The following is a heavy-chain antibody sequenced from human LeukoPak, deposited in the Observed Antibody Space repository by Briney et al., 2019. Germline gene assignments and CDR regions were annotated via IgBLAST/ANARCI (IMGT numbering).Heavy chain of an antibody. CDR3: ARDRGIYSSGWYTVY. CDR1: GFTFSSYS. CDR2: ISSSSSYI. J-gene: IGHJ4*02. V-gene: IGHV3-21*01. Sequence: GGSLRLSCAASGFTFSSYSMNWVRPAPGKGLEWVSSISSSSSYIYYADSVKGRFTISRDNAKNSLYLQMNSLRAEDTAVYYCARDRGIYSSGWYTVYWGQGTLVTVSS. D-gene: IGHD6-19*01.